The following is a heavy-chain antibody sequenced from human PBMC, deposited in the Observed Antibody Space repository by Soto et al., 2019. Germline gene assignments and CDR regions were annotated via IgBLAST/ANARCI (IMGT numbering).Heavy chain of an antibody. CDR2: IFYAGNT. Sequence: PSETLSLTCNVSGGSISSSRSYWAWFRQPPGKELEWIANIFYAGNTYYKPSLKSRVTISVDTSKNQFSLKLDSVTAADTAVYYCARQAAAPGIDLWFDPWGQGTLVTVSS. J-gene: IGHJ5*02. CDR1: GGSISSSRSY. V-gene: IGHV4-39*01. CDR3: ARQAAAPGIDLWFDP. D-gene: IGHD6-13*01.